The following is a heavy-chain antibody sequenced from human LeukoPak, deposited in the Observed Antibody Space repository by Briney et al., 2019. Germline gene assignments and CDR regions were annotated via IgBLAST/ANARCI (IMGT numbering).Heavy chain of an antibody. Sequence: SETLSLTCTVSGASISRSDYFWGWIRHPPGKGLEWIGSIYYSGSTYYSPDLKGRVTISVDKSKNQFSLKLTSVTAADTAVYYCARSSEYGDPFNYWGQGTLVTVSS. CDR3: ARSSEYGDPFNY. J-gene: IGHJ4*02. CDR2: IYYSGST. D-gene: IGHD4-17*01. V-gene: IGHV4-39*01. CDR1: GASISRSDYF.